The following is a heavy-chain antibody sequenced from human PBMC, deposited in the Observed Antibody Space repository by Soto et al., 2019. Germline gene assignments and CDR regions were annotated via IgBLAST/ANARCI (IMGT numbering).Heavy chain of an antibody. Sequence: QVQLVQSGAEVKKPGSSVKVSCKASGGTFSSYTISWVRQAPGQGLEGMGRIIPILGIANYAQKVQGRVTITADKSTSTAYMELSSLRAEDTAVYYCAREEYYYGSGAFFDYWGQGTLVTVSS. CDR2: IIPILGIA. CDR3: AREEYYYGSGAFFDY. V-gene: IGHV1-69*08. CDR1: GGTFSSYT. D-gene: IGHD3-10*01. J-gene: IGHJ4*02.